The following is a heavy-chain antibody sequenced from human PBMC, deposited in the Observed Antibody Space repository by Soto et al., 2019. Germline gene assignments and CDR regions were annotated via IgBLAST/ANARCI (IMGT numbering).Heavy chain of an antibody. V-gene: IGHV1-69*13. CDR1: GGTFSSYA. CDR3: ARDGSRIVVVPAAHHNWFDP. Sequence: ASVKVSCKASGGTFSSYAISWVRQAPGQGLEWMGGIIPIFGTANYAQKFQGRVTITADESTGTAYMELSSLRSEDTAVYYCARDGSRIVVVPAAHHNWFDPWGQGTLVTVSS. J-gene: IGHJ5*02. CDR2: IIPIFGTA. D-gene: IGHD2-2*01.